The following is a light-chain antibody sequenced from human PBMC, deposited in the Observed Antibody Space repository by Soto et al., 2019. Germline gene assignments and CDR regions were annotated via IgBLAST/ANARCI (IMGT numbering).Light chain of an antibody. CDR3: HHYET. CDR2: DAS. J-gene: IGKJ1*01. CDR1: QSVSSN. Sequence: IVLTQSPATLSVSPGERATLSCRASQSVSSNLAWHQQRPGQAPRLLIYDASSRATGIPDRFSGSGSGTDFTLTIDRLEPEDFTVYYCHHYETFGQGTKVDIK. V-gene: IGKV3-20*01.